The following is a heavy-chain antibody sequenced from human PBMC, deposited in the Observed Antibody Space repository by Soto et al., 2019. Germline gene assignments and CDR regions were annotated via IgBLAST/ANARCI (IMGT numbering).Heavy chain of an antibody. CDR2: IYYSGIT. Sequence: PSETLSLTCTVSGGSISSSNYYWGWIRQPPGKGLEWIGSIYYSGITYYNPSLKSRVTISVDTSKNQFSLNLHSVTAADTAVYSCARPPTATLDAFDIWGQGTMVTVSS. CDR1: GGSISSSNYY. V-gene: IGHV4-39*01. D-gene: IGHD1-26*01. CDR3: ARPPTATLDAFDI. J-gene: IGHJ3*02.